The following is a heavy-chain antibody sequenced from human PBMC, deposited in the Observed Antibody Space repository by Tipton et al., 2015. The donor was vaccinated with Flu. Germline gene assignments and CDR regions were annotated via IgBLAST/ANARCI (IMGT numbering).Heavy chain of an antibody. D-gene: IGHD4-17*01. V-gene: IGHV4-59*08. CDR2: ISYSGTT. J-gene: IGHJ4*02. Sequence: TLSLTCSVSGASISDYYWNWIRQRPGKGLEWLAHISYSGTTDYNPSLKSRLTVSADTSKYQFSLKLTSVTATDTAIYYCASAPTMTTFFFWGQGALVTVSS. CDR3: ASAPTMTTFFF. CDR1: GASISDYY.